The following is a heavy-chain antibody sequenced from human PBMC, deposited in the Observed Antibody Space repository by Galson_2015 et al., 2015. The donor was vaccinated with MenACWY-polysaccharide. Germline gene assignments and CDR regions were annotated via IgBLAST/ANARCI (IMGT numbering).Heavy chain of an antibody. Sequence: SETLSLTCTVSGGSISSSSYYWGWIRQPPGKGLEWIGSIYYSGSTYYNPSLKSRVTISVDTSKNQFSLKLSSVTAADTAVYYCALHPIAAAGTALDYWGQGTLVTVSS. J-gene: IGHJ4*02. D-gene: IGHD6-13*01. CDR1: GGSISSSSYY. CDR3: ALHPIAAAGTALDY. V-gene: IGHV4-39*01. CDR2: IYYSGST.